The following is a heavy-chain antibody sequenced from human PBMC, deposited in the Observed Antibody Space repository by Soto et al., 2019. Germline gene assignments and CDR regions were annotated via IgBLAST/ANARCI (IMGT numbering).Heavy chain of an antibody. J-gene: IGHJ4*01. CDR3: AKPTGGYSSDGTTFDY. D-gene: IGHD5-18*01. CDR2: ISCSGGSR. Sequence: PGGSLRLSCAASGFTFSSYAMSWVRQAPGKGLEWVSVISCSGGSRYYADSVKGRFTISRDNSKNTLYLQVNSLRAEDTAVHYCAKPTGGYSSDGTTFDYWGHGTLVTVPS. CDR1: GFTFSSYA. V-gene: IGHV3-23*01.